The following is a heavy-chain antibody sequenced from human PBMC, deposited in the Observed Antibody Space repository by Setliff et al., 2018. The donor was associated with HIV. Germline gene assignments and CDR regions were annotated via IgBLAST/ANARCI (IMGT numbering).Heavy chain of an antibody. CDR2: IYYSEST. Sequence: SETLSLTCTVSGGSISSHYWSWIRQPPGKGLEWIGSIYYSESTNYNPSLKSRVTISVDTSKNQFSLKVTSVTAADTAVYYCARAPLEYSGYDYLRYFDYWGQGTLVTVSS. J-gene: IGHJ4*02. CDR1: GGSISSHY. V-gene: IGHV4-59*11. CDR3: ARAPLEYSGYDYLRYFDY. D-gene: IGHD5-12*01.